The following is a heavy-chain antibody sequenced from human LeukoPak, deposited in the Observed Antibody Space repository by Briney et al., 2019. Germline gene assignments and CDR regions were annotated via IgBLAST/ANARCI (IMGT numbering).Heavy chain of an antibody. CDR3: ARDSYYGSGIDY. D-gene: IGHD3-10*01. V-gene: IGHV3-11*06. CDR2: ISSSSSYT. Sequence: GGSLRLSCAASGFTFSYYYMSWIRQAPGKGLEWVSYISSSSSYTNYADSVKGRFTISRDNAKNSLYLQMNSLRAEDTAVYYCARDSYYGSGIDYWGQGTLVTVSS. CDR1: GFTFSYYY. J-gene: IGHJ4*02.